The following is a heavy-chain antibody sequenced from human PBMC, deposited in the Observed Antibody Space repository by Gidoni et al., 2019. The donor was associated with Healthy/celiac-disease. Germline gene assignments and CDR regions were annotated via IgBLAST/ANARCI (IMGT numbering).Heavy chain of an antibody. J-gene: IGHJ3*02. CDR1: GFTFSSYW. CDR3: ARWLKGFWFGELSDAFDI. Sequence: EVQLVESGGGLVQPGGSLRLSCAASGFTFSSYWMSWFRQAPGKGLDWVAKLKQDGSEKYYVDSVKGRFTISRDNAKNSLYLQMNSLRAEDTAVYYCARWLKGFWFGELSDAFDIWGQGTMVTVSS. V-gene: IGHV3-7*01. D-gene: IGHD3-10*01. CDR2: LKQDGSEK.